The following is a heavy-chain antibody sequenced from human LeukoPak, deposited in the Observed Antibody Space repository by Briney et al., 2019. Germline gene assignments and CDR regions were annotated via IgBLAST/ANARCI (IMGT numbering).Heavy chain of an antibody. D-gene: IGHD3-10*01. CDR1: GFTVSSYY. CDR2: IYSSGST. Sequence: PGGSLRLSCAASGFTVSSYYMNWVRQAPGKGLEWVSVIYSSGSTYYADSVKGRFTISRGTSKNTLYLQMNSLRAEDTAVYYCASRLGSYLYFDYWGQGTLVTVSS. J-gene: IGHJ4*02. CDR3: ASRLGSYLYFDY. V-gene: IGHV3-66*01.